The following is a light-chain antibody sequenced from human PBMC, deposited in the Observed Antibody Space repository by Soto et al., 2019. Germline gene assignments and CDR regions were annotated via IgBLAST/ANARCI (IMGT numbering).Light chain of an antibody. CDR2: GAK. CDR1: QAISNY. J-gene: IGKJ4*01. V-gene: IGKV1-17*01. CDR3: QQHNSYPLT. Sequence: DIQMTQSPSFLSASVGDRVTITCRASQAISNYLNWYQQKPGKAPNLLIFGAKTLQSGVPSSFSGSGSGTDFTLTISCLQSEDFATYYCQQHNSYPLTFGGGAKVDIK.